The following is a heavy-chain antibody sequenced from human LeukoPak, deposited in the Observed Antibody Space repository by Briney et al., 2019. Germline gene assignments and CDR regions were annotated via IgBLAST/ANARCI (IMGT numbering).Heavy chain of an antibody. CDR2: INPNSGGT. J-gene: IGHJ4*02. D-gene: IGHD2-2*02. Sequence: ASVKVSCKASGYTFTGYYMHWVRQAPGQGLEWMGWINPNSGGTNYAQKLQGRVTMTTDTSTSTAYMELRSLRSDDTAVYYCARDKGPATAIPLRNLYPGDYWGQGTLVTVSS. CDR3: ARDKGPATAIPLRNLYPGDY. V-gene: IGHV1-2*02. CDR1: GYTFTGYY.